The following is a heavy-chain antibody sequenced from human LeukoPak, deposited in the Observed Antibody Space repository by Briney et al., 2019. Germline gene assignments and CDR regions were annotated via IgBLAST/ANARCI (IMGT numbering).Heavy chain of an antibody. CDR3: ATAQPRMGYCTNGVCYTWDY. CDR2: IIPIFGTA. D-gene: IGHD2-8*01. Sequence: ASVTVSCKASGGTFSSYAISWVRQAPGQGLEWMGGIIPIFGTANYAQKFQGRVTMTEDTSTDTAYMELSSLRSEDTAVYYCATAQPRMGYCTNGVCYTWDYWGQGTLVTVSS. J-gene: IGHJ4*02. V-gene: IGHV1-69*06. CDR1: GGTFSSYA.